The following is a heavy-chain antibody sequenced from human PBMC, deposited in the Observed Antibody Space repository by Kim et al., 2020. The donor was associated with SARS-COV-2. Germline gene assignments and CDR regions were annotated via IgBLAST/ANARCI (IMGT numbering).Heavy chain of an antibody. CDR1: GYSFTSYW. CDR3: ARTGYCSGGSCYSSPTPNYFDY. V-gene: IGHV5-51*01. D-gene: IGHD2-15*01. CDR2: IYPGDSDT. J-gene: IGHJ4*02. Sequence: GESLKISCKGSGYSFTSYWIGWVRQMPGKGLEWMGIIYPGDSDTRYSPSFQGQVTISADKSISTAYLQWSSLKASDTAMYYCARTGYCSGGSCYSSPTPNYFDYWGQGTLVTVSS.